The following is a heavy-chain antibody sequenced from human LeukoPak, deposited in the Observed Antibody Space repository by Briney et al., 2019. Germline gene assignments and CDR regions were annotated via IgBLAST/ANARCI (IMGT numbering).Heavy chain of an antibody. V-gene: IGHV1-18*01. CDR1: GYTFTSYG. CDR3: ARGPHHPFPAAPYNWFDP. CDR2: ISGYNGNT. J-gene: IGHJ5*02. Sequence: GASVKASCKASGYTFTSYGISWVRQAPGQGLEWMGWISGYNGNTNYAQKVQGRVTMTTDTSTSTVYMELRSLRSDDTAVYYCARGPHHPFPAAPYNWFDPWGQGTLVTVSS. D-gene: IGHD2-2*01.